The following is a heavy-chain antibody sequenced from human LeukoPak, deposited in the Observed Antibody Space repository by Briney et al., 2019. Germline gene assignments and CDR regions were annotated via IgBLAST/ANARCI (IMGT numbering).Heavy chain of an antibody. CDR2: ITSSGSTI. CDR3: ARELNWNLDY. Sequence: GGSLRLSCAASGFTFSDHYMDWVRQAPGKGLEWVSYITSSGSTIYYADSVKGRFTISRDNAKNSLYLQMNSLRAEDTAVYYCARELNWNLDYWGQGTLVTVSS. V-gene: IGHV3-11*04. J-gene: IGHJ4*02. CDR1: GFTFSDHY. D-gene: IGHD1-1*01.